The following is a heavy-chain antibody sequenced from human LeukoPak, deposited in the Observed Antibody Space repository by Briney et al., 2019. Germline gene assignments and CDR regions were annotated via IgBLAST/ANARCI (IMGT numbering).Heavy chain of an antibody. CDR2: IRGSGGNR. V-gene: IGHV3-23*01. Sequence: GGSLRHSCAASGVTFRSFAMSWVRPAPGKGLEGVSAIRGSGGNRYYADSVEGRSFISTGSSTNTVYLQLRSLRAEDTAVYYCAKESEAFGATNYFDSWGQGTLVTVSS. D-gene: IGHD3-3*01. J-gene: IGHJ4*02. CDR1: GVTFRSFA. CDR3: AKESEAFGATNYFDS.